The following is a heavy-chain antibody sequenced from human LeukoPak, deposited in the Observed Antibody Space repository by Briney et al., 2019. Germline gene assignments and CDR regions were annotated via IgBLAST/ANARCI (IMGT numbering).Heavy chain of an antibody. D-gene: IGHD3-22*01. CDR1: GFTFSSYA. CDR3: ASDGVDSSGYYIDY. CDR2: ISSNGGST. J-gene: IGHJ4*02. Sequence: GGSLRLSCAASGFTFSSYAMHWVRQAPGKGLEYVSAISSNGGSTYYANSVKGRFTISRDNSKNTLYLQMNSLRAEDTAVYYCASDGVDSSGYYIDYWGQGTLVTVSS. V-gene: IGHV3-64*01.